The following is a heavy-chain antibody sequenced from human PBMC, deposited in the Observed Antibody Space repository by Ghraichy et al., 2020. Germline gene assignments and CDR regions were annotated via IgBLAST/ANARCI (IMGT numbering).Heavy chain of an antibody. D-gene: IGHD3-16*01. V-gene: IGHV4-34*01. CDR2: IHYSGNT. Sequence: SQTLSLTCAVYGESFTGYYWTWIRQPPGKGLEWIGEIHYSGNTNYDPSLRSRVTISIDTSKKEFSLRLTAVTAADTALYYCARGPWGREGYYGVSYGMDVWGQGTTVTVSS. J-gene: IGHJ6*02. CDR1: GESFTGYY. CDR3: ARGPWGREGYYGVSYGMDV.